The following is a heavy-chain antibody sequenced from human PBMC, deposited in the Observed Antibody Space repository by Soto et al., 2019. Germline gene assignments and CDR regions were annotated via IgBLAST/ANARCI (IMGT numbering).Heavy chain of an antibody. CDR1: GFTFNNSD. J-gene: IGHJ6*02. V-gene: IGHV3-30*18. CDR3: VKDRVPGAYGHYYGMDV. D-gene: IGHD5-12*01. CDR2: ISYDGSDK. Sequence: PGGSLRLSCRVSGFTFNNSDMHWVRQAPGKGLEWMAVISYDGSDKYYADFVKGRVIISRDNSKNTLNLEMNSLRAEDTATYYCVKDRVPGAYGHYYGMDVWGQGTTVTVSS.